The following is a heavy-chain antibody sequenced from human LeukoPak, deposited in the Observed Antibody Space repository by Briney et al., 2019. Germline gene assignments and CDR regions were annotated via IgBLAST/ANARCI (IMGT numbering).Heavy chain of an antibody. J-gene: IGHJ4*02. CDR3: VGYCSHDTCYSLN. Sequence: PGGSLRLSCAVSGFTVSDNYMSWVRQAPGRGLEWVAVTHSGHNTYYADSVKGRFAISRDFSKNTLSLQMNSLRAEDTAIYCCVGYCSHDTCYSLNWGQGTLVTVSS. CDR2: THSGHNT. D-gene: IGHD2-15*01. CDR1: GFTVSDNY. V-gene: IGHV3-53*01.